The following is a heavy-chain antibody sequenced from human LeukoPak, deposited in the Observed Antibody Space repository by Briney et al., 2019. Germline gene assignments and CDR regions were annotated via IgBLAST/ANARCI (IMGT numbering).Heavy chain of an antibody. V-gene: IGHV4-59*11. D-gene: IGHD1-26*01. Sequence: KSSETLSLTCTVSGVSISSHYWSWIRQPPGKGLEWIGYIYYIGGTSYNPSLKSRVTISVDTSKNQFSLKLTSVTAADTALYYCARDRQVGATGDAFDIWGQGTMVTVSS. J-gene: IGHJ3*02. CDR2: IYYIGGT. CDR3: ARDRQVGATGDAFDI. CDR1: GVSISSHY.